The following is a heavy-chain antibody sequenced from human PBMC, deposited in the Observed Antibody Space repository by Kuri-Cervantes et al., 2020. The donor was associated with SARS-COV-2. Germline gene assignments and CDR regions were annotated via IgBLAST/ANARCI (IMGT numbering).Heavy chain of an antibody. CDR3: ARGGNIVVVPAAADFDY. J-gene: IGHJ4*02. V-gene: IGHV1-3*01. D-gene: IGHD2-2*01. CDR2: INAGNGNT. CDR1: GYTFTSYA. Sequence: ASVKVSCKASGYTFTSYAMHWVRQAPGQRLEWMGWINAGNGNTKYSQKFQGRVTITRDTSASTAYMELSSLRSEDTAVYYCARGGNIVVVPAAADFDYWGQGTRVTRAS.